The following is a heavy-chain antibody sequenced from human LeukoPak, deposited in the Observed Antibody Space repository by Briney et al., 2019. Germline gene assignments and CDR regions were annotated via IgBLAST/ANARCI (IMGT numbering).Heavy chain of an antibody. CDR3: AREFGSSSSFDY. CDR1: GYTFTGYY. V-gene: IGHV1-2*02. J-gene: IGHJ4*02. D-gene: IGHD6-13*01. CDR2: INPNSGGT. Sequence: ASVKVSCKASGYTFTGYYMHWVRQAPGQGLEWMGWINPNSGGTNYAQKFQGRVTMTRDTSISTAYMDLRSLRSDDTAVYYCAREFGSSSSFDYWGQGTLVTVSS.